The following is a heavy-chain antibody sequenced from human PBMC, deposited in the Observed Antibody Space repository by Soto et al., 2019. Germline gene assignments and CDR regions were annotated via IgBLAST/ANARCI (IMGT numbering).Heavy chain of an antibody. CDR3: ARARGREYPWFYYGMDF. CDR2: IDYSGTT. J-gene: IGHJ6*02. V-gene: IGHV4-30-4*01. D-gene: IGHD2-2*01. Sequence: QLQESGPGLVKPSQTLSLTCTVSGGSIRNGDYYWSWIRQTPGKGLEWIGSIDYSGTTHNNTSLKSPVSVSIDTSKNQFSLKRTSVTAAYTAVYYCARARGREYPWFYYGMDFWGQGTTVTFSS. CDR1: GGSIRNGDYY.